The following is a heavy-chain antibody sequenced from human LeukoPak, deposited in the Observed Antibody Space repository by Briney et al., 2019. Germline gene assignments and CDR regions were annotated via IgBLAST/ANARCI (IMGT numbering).Heavy chain of an antibody. CDR3: ARAAAETGSFRDNWFDP. Sequence: QPGGSLRLSCAASGFTFDDYAIHWVRQAPGKGLEWVSGISWNSGSIGYADSVKGRFTISRDNSKNTLYLQMNSLRGEDTAVYYCARAAAETGSFRDNWFDPWGQGTLVTVSS. V-gene: IGHV3-9*01. CDR1: GFTFDDYA. D-gene: IGHD3-9*01. CDR2: ISWNSGSI. J-gene: IGHJ5*02.